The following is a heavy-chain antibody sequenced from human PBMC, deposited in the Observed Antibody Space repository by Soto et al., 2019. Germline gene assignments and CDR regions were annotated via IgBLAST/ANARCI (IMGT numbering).Heavy chain of an antibody. Sequence: QVQLVESGGGVVQPGRSLRLSCAASGFTFSSYARHWVRQAPGKGLEWGAVISYDGSNKYYADSVKGRFTISRDNSKNTLYLQMNSLRAEDTAVYYCARSMSISNGGIPALFDYWVQGTLVTVSS. V-gene: IGHV3-30-3*01. CDR1: GFTFSSYA. CDR2: ISYDGSNK. J-gene: IGHJ4*02. D-gene: IGHD2-15*01. CDR3: ARSMSISNGGIPALFDY.